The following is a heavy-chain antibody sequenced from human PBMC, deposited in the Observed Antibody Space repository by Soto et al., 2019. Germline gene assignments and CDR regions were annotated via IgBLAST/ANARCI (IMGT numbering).Heavy chain of an antibody. CDR2: LSQNGGT. Sequence: SETLSLTCVVAGYSVNSVHFWGWIRQPPGKGLQGIGSLSQNGGTYRNPSLRSRVTLSVDTSKTQFSLKLTSVTAADAAVYYCAAATLPGAGFYGMDVWGQGSTVTVSS. V-gene: IGHV4-38-2*01. CDR3: AAATLPGAGFYGMDV. D-gene: IGHD2-21*02. CDR1: GYSVNSVHF. J-gene: IGHJ6*02.